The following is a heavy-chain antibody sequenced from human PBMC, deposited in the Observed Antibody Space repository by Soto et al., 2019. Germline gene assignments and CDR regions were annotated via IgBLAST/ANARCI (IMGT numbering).Heavy chain of an antibody. CDR3: ARRIATAGTYGALDN. J-gene: IGHJ3*02. D-gene: IGHD6-13*01. Sequence: QVQLVESGGGVVQPGRSLRLACAASGFTFSNFAFYWVRQAPAKGLAWVAVISYDGSNKYYADSVKGRFTIYRDNSKNTLYQQMNSLSPEDAAVYYCARRIATAGTYGALDNWGQGTMVNVSS. V-gene: IGHV3-30*03. CDR2: ISYDGSNK. CDR1: GFTFSNFA.